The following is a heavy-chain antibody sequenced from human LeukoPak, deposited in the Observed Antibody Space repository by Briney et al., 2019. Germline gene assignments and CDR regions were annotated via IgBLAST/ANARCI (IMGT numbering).Heavy chain of an antibody. CDR2: IYYTGST. J-gene: IGHJ4*02. CDR1: GGSISSYF. D-gene: IGHD1-26*01. Sequence: SETLSLTCTVSGGSISSYFWSWIRQPPGKGLEWIGYIYYTGSTNYNPSLKSRVTISADSSKNQFSLRLSSVTAADTAVYYCARTRDSGGSDYWGQGTLVTVSS. CDR3: ARTRDSGGSDY. V-gene: IGHV4-59*01.